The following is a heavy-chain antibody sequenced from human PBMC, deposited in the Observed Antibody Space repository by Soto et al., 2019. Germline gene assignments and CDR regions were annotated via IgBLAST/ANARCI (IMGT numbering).Heavy chain of an antibody. J-gene: IGHJ3*01. V-gene: IGHV1-69*01. Sequence: QVQLVQSGPELKKPGSSVKVSCKAPGDTFNSYGISWVRQAPGQGLEWMGGIVPMFGTTNLGVKFEDRVTITATELTTTVYMEIRGLTSEDTAVYYCARDLADVHLWDAFDVWGHGTRVTVSS. CDR1: GDTFNSYG. CDR3: ARDLADVHLWDAFDV. CDR2: IVPMFGTT. D-gene: IGHD6-13*01.